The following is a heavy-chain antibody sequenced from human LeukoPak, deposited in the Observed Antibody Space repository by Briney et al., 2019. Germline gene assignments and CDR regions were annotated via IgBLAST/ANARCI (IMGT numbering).Heavy chain of an antibody. V-gene: IGHV4-59*01. CDR3: TRELGYCSSTSCYGAFDI. CDR1: GGSISSYY. Sequence: PSETLSLTCTVSGGSISSYYWSWIRQPPGKGLEWIGYIYYSGSTNYNPSLKSRVTISVDTSKNQFSLKLSSVTAADTAVYYCTRELGYCSSTSCYGAFDIWGQGQWSPSLQ. J-gene: IGHJ3*02. D-gene: IGHD2-2*01. CDR2: IYYSGST.